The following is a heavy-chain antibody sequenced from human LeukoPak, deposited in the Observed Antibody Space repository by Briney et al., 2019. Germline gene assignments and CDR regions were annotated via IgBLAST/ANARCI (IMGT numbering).Heavy chain of an antibody. CDR3: AKGHGGSWSQTFY. CDR1: GFTFSSYE. J-gene: IGHJ4*02. D-gene: IGHD2-15*01. Sequence: GGSLRLSCVASGFTFSSYEMNWVRQAPGKGLEWVSYISSSGNTIYYAESVKGRFTISRDNSKNTLYLQMNSLRAEDTAVYYCAKGHGGSWSQTFYWGQGTLVTVSS. CDR2: ISSSGNTI. V-gene: IGHV3-48*03.